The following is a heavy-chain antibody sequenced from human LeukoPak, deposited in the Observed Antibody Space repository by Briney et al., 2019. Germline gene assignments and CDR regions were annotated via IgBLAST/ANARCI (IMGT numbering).Heavy chain of an antibody. Sequence: PSETLSLTCSVSGGSISSYYWTWIRHFPGQGLEWIGYIHYSGSTNHNPSLRSRVTMSVDTSRNQFFLKLSSVTAAGAGVYFCVRVCGTGHFDDWGQGTLVTVSS. CDR3: VRVCGTGHFDD. V-gene: IGHV4-59*01. D-gene: IGHD1-1*01. CDR2: IHYSGST. J-gene: IGHJ4*02. CDR1: GGSISSYY.